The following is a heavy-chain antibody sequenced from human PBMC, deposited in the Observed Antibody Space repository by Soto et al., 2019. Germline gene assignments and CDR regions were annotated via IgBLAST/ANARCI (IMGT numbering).Heavy chain of an antibody. V-gene: IGHV3-53*01. J-gene: IGHJ6*02. CDR1: GFTVRSNY. CDR3: ARDLVSTSTKFYYYYGMDV. Sequence: GGSLTLSCAASGFTVRSNYMSWVRHGPGQGLEWVSVRYSGGSTYYAESVKGRFTISRDNSKNTLYLQMNSLRAEDTAVYYCARDLVSTSTKFYYYYGMDVWGQGATVTVSS. CDR2: RYSGGST. D-gene: IGHD4-17*01.